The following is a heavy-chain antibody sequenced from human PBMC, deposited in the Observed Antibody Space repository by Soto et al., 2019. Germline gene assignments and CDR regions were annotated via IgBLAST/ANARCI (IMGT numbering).Heavy chain of an antibody. CDR2: SSYNGGT. Sequence: PSETLSLTCTVSADSSTISDSYWVWLRHPPGKGLQWIGSSSYNGGTFYNPSLKGRVAISVDPSKKHSSLQVTSVSAADTAVYYCARHRIEVVWRGFDYWGQGSPVTVSS. CDR1: ADSSTISDSY. J-gene: IGHJ4*02. V-gene: IGHV4-39*01. D-gene: IGHD1-1*01. CDR3: ARHRIEVVWRGFDY.